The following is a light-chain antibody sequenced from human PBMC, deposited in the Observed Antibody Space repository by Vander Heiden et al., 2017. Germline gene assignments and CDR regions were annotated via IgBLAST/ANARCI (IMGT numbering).Light chain of an antibody. J-gene: IGKJ4*01. V-gene: IGKV4-1*01. Sequence: DIVMTQSPDSLSLSLGERATIHCKSSPSILYHSDNENYLAWYQQKPGQPPKLLIHWASAREPGVPDRFSGSGSGADFTLTISNLQAEDVAVYFCQQYYSVPLTFGGGTKVEIK. CDR2: WAS. CDR1: PSILYHSDNENY. CDR3: QQYYSVPLT.